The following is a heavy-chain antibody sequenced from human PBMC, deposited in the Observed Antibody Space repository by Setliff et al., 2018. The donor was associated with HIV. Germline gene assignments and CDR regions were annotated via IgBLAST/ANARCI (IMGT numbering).Heavy chain of an antibody. J-gene: IGHJ4*02. CDR1: GGSVSSSSSY. D-gene: IGHD3-22*01. CDR2: VCYSRSS. Sequence: SETLSLTCTVSGGSVSSSSSYWGWIRQPPGKGLEWIGNVCYSRSSYYNPSLKSRVTISVDTSKNQFSLKLSSVTAADPAVYYCARHGVDDTSANYFRFGVHDHWGQGTLVTVSS. V-gene: IGHV4-39*01. CDR3: ARHGVDDTSANYFRFGVHDH.